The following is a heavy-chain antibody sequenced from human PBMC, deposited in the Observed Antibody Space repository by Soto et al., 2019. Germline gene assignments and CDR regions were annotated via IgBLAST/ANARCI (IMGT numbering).Heavy chain of an antibody. D-gene: IGHD2-2*01. V-gene: IGHV1-8*01. CDR2: MNPNSGHT. J-gene: IGHJ5*02. CDR1: GYTFTSHD. CDR3: ASDMSTT. Sequence: QVQLVQSGAEVKKPGASVKVSCKASGYTFTSHDINWMRQATGQGLEWMGWMNPNSGHTNYAQKFQGRVTMTRDTSISTAYMELTNLRSEDTAIYYCASDMSTTWGQGTLAPVSS.